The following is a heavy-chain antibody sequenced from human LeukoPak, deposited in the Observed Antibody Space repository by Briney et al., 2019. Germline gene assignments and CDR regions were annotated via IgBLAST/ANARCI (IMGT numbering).Heavy chain of an antibody. Sequence: SETLSLTCTVSGTSISRYYWSWIRQPPGKGLEWIGYIYYSGSTNYNPSLESRLTISVASSKNQFSLKLSSVTAADTAVYYCARGSYSGYEYRFDYWGQGTLVTVSS. CDR3: ARGSYSGYEYRFDY. CDR2: IYYSGST. V-gene: IGHV4-59*01. D-gene: IGHD5-12*01. J-gene: IGHJ4*02. CDR1: GTSISRYY.